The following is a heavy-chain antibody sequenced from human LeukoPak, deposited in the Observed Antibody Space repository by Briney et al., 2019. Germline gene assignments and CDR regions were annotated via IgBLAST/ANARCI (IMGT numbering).Heavy chain of an antibody. J-gene: IGHJ4*02. V-gene: IGHV3-66*01. CDR3: ARGSSGRPHSHIDY. CDR2: IYSGGST. D-gene: IGHD6-19*01. CDR1: GFTVSSNY. Sequence: GGSLRLSCAASGFTVSSNYMSWVRQAPGKGLEWVPVIYSGGSTYYADSVKGRFTISRDNSKNTLYLQMNSLRAEDTAVYYCARGSSGRPHSHIDYWGQGTLVTVSS.